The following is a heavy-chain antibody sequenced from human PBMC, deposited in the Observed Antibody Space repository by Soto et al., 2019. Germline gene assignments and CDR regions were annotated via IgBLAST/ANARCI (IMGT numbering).Heavy chain of an antibody. D-gene: IGHD3-10*01. CDR2: IKQDGSEK. J-gene: IGHJ1*01. Sequence: GGSLRLSCAASGFTFSNYWMSWVRQAPGKGLEWVANIKQDGSEKYYVDSVKGRFTISRDNAKNSLYLQMNSLGAEDTAVYFCASGLWTFQHWGQGILVTFSS. CDR3: ASGLWTFQH. V-gene: IGHV3-7*01. CDR1: GFTFSNYW.